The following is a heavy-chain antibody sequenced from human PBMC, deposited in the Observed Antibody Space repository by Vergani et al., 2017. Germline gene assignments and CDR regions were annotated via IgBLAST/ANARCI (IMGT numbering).Heavy chain of an antibody. D-gene: IGHD2-15*01. Sequence: QVQLQESGPGLVKPSETLSLTCTVSGGSISSYYWSWIRQPPGKGLEWIRYIYYSGSTNYNPSLKSRVTISVDTSKNQFSLKLSSVTAADTAVYYCARARCSGGSCYSFDAFDIWGQGTMVTVSS. CDR1: GGSISSYY. CDR3: ARARCSGGSCYSFDAFDI. J-gene: IGHJ3*02. CDR2: IYYSGST. V-gene: IGHV4-59*01.